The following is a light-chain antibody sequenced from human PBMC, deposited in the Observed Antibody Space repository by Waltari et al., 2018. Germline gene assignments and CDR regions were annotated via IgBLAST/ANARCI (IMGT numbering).Light chain of an antibody. CDR3: QHYLRLPAT. CDR1: QSVSRG. CDR2: GAS. Sequence: CRSSQSVSRGLAWYQLNSGHAPRLLIFGASISATVIPDRFSFIGSGTDFSLTISSLEPDDFAVYYCQHYLRLPATFGQGTKVEIK. V-gene: IGKV3-20*01. J-gene: IGKJ1*01.